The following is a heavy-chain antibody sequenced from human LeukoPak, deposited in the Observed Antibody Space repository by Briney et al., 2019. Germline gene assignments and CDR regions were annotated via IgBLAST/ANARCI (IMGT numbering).Heavy chain of an antibody. J-gene: IGHJ4*02. D-gene: IGHD3-22*01. CDR3: ARGLPPYYDSSGYFFDY. CDR2: IYYSGST. CDR1: GGSISSYY. Sequence: SETLSLTCTVSGGSISSYYWSWIRQPPGKGLEWIGYIYYSGSTNYNPSLKSRVTISVDTSKNQFSLKLSSVTAAGTAVYYCARGLPPYYDSSGYFFDYWGQGTLVTVSS. V-gene: IGHV4-59*01.